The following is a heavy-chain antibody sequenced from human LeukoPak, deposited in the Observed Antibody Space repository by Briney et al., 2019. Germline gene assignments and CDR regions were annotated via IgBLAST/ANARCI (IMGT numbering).Heavy chain of an antibody. V-gene: IGHV3-64*01. CDR1: GFTFSSYS. D-gene: IGHD1-26*01. CDR2: ISGNGGST. CDR3: ARDLSGSYNDAFDI. Sequence: GSLRLSCAASGFTFSSYSMHWVRQAPGKGLEYVSAISGNGGSTYCANSVKGRFIISRDSSKNTLYLQMGSLRAEDMAVYYCARDLSGSYNDAFDIWGQGTMVTVSS. J-gene: IGHJ3*02.